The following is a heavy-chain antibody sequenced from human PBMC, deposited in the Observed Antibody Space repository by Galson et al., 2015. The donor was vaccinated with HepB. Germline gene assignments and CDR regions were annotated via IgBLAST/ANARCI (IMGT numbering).Heavy chain of an antibody. D-gene: IGHD2-21*01. Sequence: SETLSLTCTVSGDSINSHHWSWIRQSPGKGLEWVGYIYYTGSTNYNPSLKSRATISLDTSQSQFSLKLNSLTAADTAVYYCARDNSHGHDSWGQGTLVTVSS. J-gene: IGHJ4*02. CDR2: IYYTGST. V-gene: IGHV4-59*11. CDR1: GDSINSHH. CDR3: ARDNSHGHDS.